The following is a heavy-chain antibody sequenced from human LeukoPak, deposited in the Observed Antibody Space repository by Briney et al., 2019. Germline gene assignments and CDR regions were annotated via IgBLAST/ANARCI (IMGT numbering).Heavy chain of an antibody. D-gene: IGHD4-11*01. J-gene: IGHJ5*02. CDR2: ISNEGSDT. Sequence: GGPQRLFCAASGFTFSNYWMHGVRHVPGKGLVWVSRISNEGSDTTYADSVRGRFTISRDNAKNTLYLQMNSLTAEDTAIYYCARSMGGSNDLWGQGTLVSVSS. CDR3: ARSMGGSNDL. V-gene: IGHV3-74*01. CDR1: GFTFSNYW.